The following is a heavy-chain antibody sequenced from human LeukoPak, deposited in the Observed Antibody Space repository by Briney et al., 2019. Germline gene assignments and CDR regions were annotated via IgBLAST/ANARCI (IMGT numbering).Heavy chain of an antibody. D-gene: IGHD3-3*01. CDR2: IYYTGNT. CDR3: ARYRPSESRSGEVTSLDY. V-gene: IGHV4-59*01. Sequence: SETLSLTCIVSGGSISGYYWSWIRQPPGKGLELIGHIYYTGNTVYNPSLKSRATILLDTSENQFSLKLRSVTTADTAVYYCARYRPSESRSGEVTSLDYWGQGTLVTVSS. J-gene: IGHJ4*02. CDR1: GGSISGYY.